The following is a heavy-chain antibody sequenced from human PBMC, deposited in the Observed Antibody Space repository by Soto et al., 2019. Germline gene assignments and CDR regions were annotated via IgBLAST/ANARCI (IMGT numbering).Heavy chain of an antibody. CDR1: GGSFSGYY. J-gene: IGHJ6*02. V-gene: IGHV4-34*01. D-gene: IGHD6-19*01. Sequence: PSEPLSLTCAVYGGSFSGYYWSWIRQPPGKGLEWIGEINHSGVTNYKPSLKRRVTISVDTSKNQFSLQLKSVTAADTALYYCARFSGSYYYAMDVWGQGSTVTVSS. CDR2: INHSGVT. CDR3: ARFSGSYYYAMDV.